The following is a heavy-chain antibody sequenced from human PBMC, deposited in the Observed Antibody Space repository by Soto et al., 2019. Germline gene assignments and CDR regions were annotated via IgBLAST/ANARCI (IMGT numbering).Heavy chain of an antibody. CDR1: GYTFTSYG. Sequence: GASVKVSCKASGYTFTSYGISWVRQAPGQGLEWMGWISAYNGNTNYAQKLQGRVTMTTDTSTSTAYMELSSLRSEDTAVYYCARSETYYYDSSGNYFAYWGKGTLVTVSS. V-gene: IGHV1-18*01. CDR3: ARSETYYYDSSGNYFAY. CDR2: ISAYNGNT. J-gene: IGHJ4*02. D-gene: IGHD3-22*01.